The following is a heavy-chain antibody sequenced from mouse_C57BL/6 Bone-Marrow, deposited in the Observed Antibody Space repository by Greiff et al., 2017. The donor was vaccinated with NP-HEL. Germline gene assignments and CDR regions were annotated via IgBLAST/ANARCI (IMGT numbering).Heavy chain of an antibody. Sequence: VQLQQSGAELVRPGPSVKVSCKASGYAFTNYLIEWVKQRPGQGLEWIGVINPGSGGTNYNEKFKGKATLTADKSSSTAYMQLSSLTSEDSAVYFCAVRNYGKDYWGQGTSVTVSS. V-gene: IGHV1-54*01. CDR3: AVRNYGKDY. CDR1: GYAFTNYL. D-gene: IGHD3-2*02. CDR2: INPGSGGT. J-gene: IGHJ4*01.